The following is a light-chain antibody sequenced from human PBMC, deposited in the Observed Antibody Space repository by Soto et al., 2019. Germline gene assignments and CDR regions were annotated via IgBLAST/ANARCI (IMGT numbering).Light chain of an antibody. V-gene: IGLV1-40*01. CDR1: SSNIGAGYD. CDR2: GNS. Sequence: QAVVTQPPSVSGAPGPRVTISCTGSSSNIGAGYDVHWYQQLPGTAPKLLIYGNSNRPAGVPDRFSGSKSGTSASLAITGLQAEDEADYYCQSYDSSLSGSRVFGGGTKLTV. CDR3: QSYDSSLSGSRV. J-gene: IGLJ2*01.